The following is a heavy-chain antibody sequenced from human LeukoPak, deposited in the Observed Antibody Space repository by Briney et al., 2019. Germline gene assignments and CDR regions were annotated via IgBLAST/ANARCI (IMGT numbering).Heavy chain of an antibody. CDR3: AKDVTRGCYYDSSGPAFDI. V-gene: IGHV3-9*03. D-gene: IGHD3-22*01. J-gene: IGHJ3*02. CDR1: GFTFDDYA. Sequence: GRSLRLSCAASGFTFDDYARHWVRQAPGKGLEWVSGISWNSGSIGYADSVKGRFTISRDNAKNSLYLQMNSLRAEDMALYYCAKDVTRGCYYDSSGPAFDIWGQGTMVTVSS. CDR2: ISWNSGSI.